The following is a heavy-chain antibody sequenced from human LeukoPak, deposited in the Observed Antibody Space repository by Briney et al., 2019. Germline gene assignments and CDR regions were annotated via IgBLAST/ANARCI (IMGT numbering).Heavy chain of an antibody. CDR3: GRVVAATTGIDY. V-gene: IGHV4-30-4*08. CDR2: IYYSGST. J-gene: IGHJ4*02. D-gene: IGHD2-15*01. CDR1: GGSISSGGYY. Sequence: SETLSLTCTVSGGSISSGGYYWSWIRQPPGKGLEWIGYIYYSGSTYYNPSLKSRVTISVDTSKNQFSLKLSSVTAADTAVYYCGRVVAATTGIDYWGQGTLVTVSS.